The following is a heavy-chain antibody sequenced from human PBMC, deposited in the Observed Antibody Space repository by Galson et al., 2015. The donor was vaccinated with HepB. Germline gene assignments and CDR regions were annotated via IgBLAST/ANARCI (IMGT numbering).Heavy chain of an antibody. J-gene: IGHJ5*02. V-gene: IGHV3-74*01. Sequence: SLRLSCAASGFTLSSSWMSWVRQAPGKGLVCVSHINPDGSKNYADSVEGRFTISRDTAKNTLYLQMNSLRVEDTALYYCAGGSYWESWGQGTLVTVSS. CDR3: AGGSYWES. CDR2: INPDGSK. CDR1: GFTLSSSW. D-gene: IGHD1-26*01.